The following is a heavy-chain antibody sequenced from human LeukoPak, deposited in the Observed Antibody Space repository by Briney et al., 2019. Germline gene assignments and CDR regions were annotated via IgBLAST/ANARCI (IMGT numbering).Heavy chain of an antibody. CDR1: GFSVSASY. V-gene: IGHV3-53*01. CDR2: ISNEGAI. CDR3: ARDLMGIAYRGAFYY. J-gene: IGHJ4*02. Sequence: GGSLRLSCAASGFSVSASYMSWVRQAPGKGLESVSVISNEGAIYYADSVKGRFTISRDNAKNSLYLQMNSLRAEDTAVYYCARDLMGIAYRGAFYYWGQGTLVTVSS. D-gene: IGHD6-13*01.